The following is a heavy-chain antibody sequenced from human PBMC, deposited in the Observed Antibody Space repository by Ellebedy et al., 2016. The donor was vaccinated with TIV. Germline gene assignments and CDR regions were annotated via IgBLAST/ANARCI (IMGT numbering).Heavy chain of an antibody. J-gene: IGHJ4*02. Sequence: GGSLRLSCAASGFTFSSYSMNWVRQAPRKGLEWVSYISSSSSTIYYADSVKGRFTISRDNAKNSLYLQMNSLRAEDTAVYYCVPSLRYGSGPPRWDYWGQGTLVTVSS. V-gene: IGHV3-48*04. CDR2: ISSSSSTI. CDR3: VPSLRYGSGPPRWDY. D-gene: IGHD2-15*01. CDR1: GFTFSSYS.